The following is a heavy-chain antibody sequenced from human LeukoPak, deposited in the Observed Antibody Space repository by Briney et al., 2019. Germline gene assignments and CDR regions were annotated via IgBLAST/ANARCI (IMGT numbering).Heavy chain of an antibody. CDR3: ARAQSLYCYYGMDV. CDR1: GYTFTRYG. CDR2: ISAYNGNT. J-gene: IGHJ6*04. V-gene: IGHV1-18*04. Sequence: ASVKVSCMASGYTFTRYGIRWVRQAPGQGVEWMGWISAYNGNTNYAQKLQGRVTMTTDTSTSTAYMKLRRLRSDDTAGYCCARAQSLYCYYGMDVWGKGTTVTVSS.